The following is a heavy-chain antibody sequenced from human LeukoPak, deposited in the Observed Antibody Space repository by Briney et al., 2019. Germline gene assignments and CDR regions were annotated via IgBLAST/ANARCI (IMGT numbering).Heavy chain of an antibody. CDR2: INHSGGT. V-gene: IGHV4-34*01. CDR1: GGSFSGYY. Sequence: SETLSLTCAVYGGSFSGYYWSWIRQPPGKGLEWIGEINHSGGTNYNPSLKSRVTISVDTSKNQFSLKLSSVTAADTAVYYCARLGKRYFDWFPTYYFDYWGQGTLVTVSS. D-gene: IGHD3-9*01. CDR3: ARLGKRYFDWFPTYYFDY. J-gene: IGHJ4*02.